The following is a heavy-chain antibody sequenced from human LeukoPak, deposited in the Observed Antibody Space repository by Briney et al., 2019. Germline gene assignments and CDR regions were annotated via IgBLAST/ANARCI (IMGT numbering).Heavy chain of an antibody. CDR3: ARGGFGNDAFDI. V-gene: IGHV1-18*01. CDR1: GYTFTSYG. CDR2: ISAYNGNT. J-gene: IGHJ3*02. D-gene: IGHD3-10*01. Sequence: ASVKLSCKASGYTFTSYGITWVRQAPGQGFEWMGWISAYNGNTNSAQKLQGRVTMTTDTSTSTAYMELRSLRSDDTAVYYCARGGFGNDAFDIWGQGTMVTVSS.